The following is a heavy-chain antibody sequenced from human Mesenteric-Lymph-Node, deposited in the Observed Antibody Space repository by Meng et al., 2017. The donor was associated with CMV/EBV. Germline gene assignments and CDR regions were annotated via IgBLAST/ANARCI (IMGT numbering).Heavy chain of an antibody. CDR1: GDSVSSNSAA. D-gene: IGHD2-21*01. V-gene: IGHV6-1*01. J-gene: IGHJ6*02. Sequence: SQTLSLTCAISGDSVSSNSAAWNWIRQSPSRGLEWLGRTYYRSKWYNDYAVSVKSRITINPDTSKNQFSLQLNSVTPEDTAVYYCARAAPYCGGDCYPPGALYYYYGRDVGGQGTTVTVSS. CDR3: ARAAPYCGGDCYPPGALYYYYGRDV. CDR2: TYYRSKWYN.